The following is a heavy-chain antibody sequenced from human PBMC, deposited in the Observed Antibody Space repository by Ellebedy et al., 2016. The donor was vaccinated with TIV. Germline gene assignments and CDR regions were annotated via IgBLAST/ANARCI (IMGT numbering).Heavy chain of an antibody. D-gene: IGHD4-17*01. J-gene: IGHJ5*02. CDR3: ARRGSYGDYAVQINSWFDR. CDR2: IYQDGSNQ. Sequence: PGGSLSLSCVASGFSFRSYWMSWVRQAPGKGLEWVANIYQDGSNQYYVDSVKGRFTISRDNANKSRFLQMNSLRGEDTAVYYCARRGSYGDYAVQINSWFDRWGRGTLVTVSS. CDR1: GFSFRSYW. V-gene: IGHV3-7*01.